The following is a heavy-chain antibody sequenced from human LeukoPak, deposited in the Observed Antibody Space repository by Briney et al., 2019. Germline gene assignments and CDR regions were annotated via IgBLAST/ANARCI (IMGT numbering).Heavy chain of an antibody. CDR1: GFTFSNYA. CDR2: IYSGGST. V-gene: IGHV3-53*04. J-gene: IGHJ4*02. D-gene: IGHD6-6*01. CDR3: ARDRGYSSSFQFDY. Sequence: GGSLRLSCAASGFTFSNYAIHWVRQAPGKGLEWVSVIYSGGSTYYADSVKGRFTISRHNSKNTLYLQMNSLRAEDTAVYYCARDRGYSSSFQFDYWGQGTLVTVSS.